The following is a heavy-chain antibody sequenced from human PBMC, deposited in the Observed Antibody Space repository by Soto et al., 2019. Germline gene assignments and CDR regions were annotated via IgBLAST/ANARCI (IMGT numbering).Heavy chain of an antibody. D-gene: IGHD2-2*02. CDR1: GFTFNSYA. CDR3: VKGCTTTTCYTGSYNMDV. V-gene: IGHV3-64D*06. Sequence: EVQLVESGGGLVQPGGSLRLSCLASGFTFNSYAMVWVRQAPGKGLEFVSAISNDGGSTYYADSVKGRFTISRNNAKSTLSLQISSLTIEDTAVYYCVKGCTTTTCYTGSYNMDVWGQGTTVTFSS. J-gene: IGHJ6*02. CDR2: ISNDGGST.